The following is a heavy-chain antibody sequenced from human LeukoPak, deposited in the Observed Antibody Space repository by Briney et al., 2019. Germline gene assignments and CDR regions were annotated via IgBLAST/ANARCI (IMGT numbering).Heavy chain of an antibody. Sequence: GGSLRLSCAASGFTFSGYAMSWVRQAPGKGLEWVSAISGSGGSTYYADSVKGRFTNSRDNSKNTLYLQMNSLRAEDTAVYYCAKDGRRYDFWSGSDYWGQGTLVTVSS. V-gene: IGHV3-23*01. CDR2: ISGSGGST. CDR3: AKDGRRYDFWSGSDY. J-gene: IGHJ4*02. D-gene: IGHD3-3*01. CDR1: GFTFSGYA.